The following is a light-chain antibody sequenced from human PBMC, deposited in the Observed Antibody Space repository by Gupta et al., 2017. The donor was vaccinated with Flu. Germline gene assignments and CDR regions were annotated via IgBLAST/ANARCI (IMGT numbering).Light chain of an antibody. CDR1: DIGSKS. CDR3: QVWDSSSDNRV. J-gene: IGLJ2*01. CDR2: DDS. V-gene: IGLV3-21*02. Sequence: SCVLPLPPSVSVAPGETGSVTGGGNDIGSKSVHVYQQTPGQAPVLLVYDDSDRPAGMPDRFSGSNSGTTATLTISRVEGGEEADYYCQVWDSSSDNRVFGGGTRLTVL.